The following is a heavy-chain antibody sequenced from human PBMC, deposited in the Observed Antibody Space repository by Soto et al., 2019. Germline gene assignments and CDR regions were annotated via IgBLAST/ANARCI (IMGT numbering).Heavy chain of an antibody. J-gene: IGHJ6*02. V-gene: IGHV4-30-4*01. CDR2: IYYSGST. CDR3: ARDRRLGYYYGMDV. D-gene: IGHD6-19*01. CDR1: GGSISSGNYY. Sequence: TLSLTCTVSGGSISSGNYYWSWIRQPPGKGLEWIGFIYYSGSTYYNPSLKSRVSISVDTSKNQFSLKLSSVTAADTAVYYCARDRRLGYYYGMDVWGQGTTVTVSS.